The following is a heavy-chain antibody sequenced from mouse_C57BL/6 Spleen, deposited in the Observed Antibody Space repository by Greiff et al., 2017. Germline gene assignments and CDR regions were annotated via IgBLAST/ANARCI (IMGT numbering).Heavy chain of an antibody. J-gene: IGHJ2*01. D-gene: IGHD1-1*01. V-gene: IGHV3-6*01. Sequence: DVKLQESGPGLVKPSQSLSLTCSVTGYSITSGYYWNWIRQFPGNKLEWMGYISYDGSNNYNPSLKNRISITRDTSKNQFFLKLNSVTTEDTATYYCARFYYGSSYVRYFDYWGQGTTLTVSS. CDR1: GYSITSGYY. CDR3: ARFYYGSSYVRYFDY. CDR2: ISYDGSN.